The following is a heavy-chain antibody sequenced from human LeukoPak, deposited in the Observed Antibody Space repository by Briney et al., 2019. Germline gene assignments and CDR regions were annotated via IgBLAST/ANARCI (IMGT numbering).Heavy chain of an antibody. D-gene: IGHD4-17*01. CDR1: GGSISSGGYS. J-gene: IGHJ4*02. CDR3: ASGGDYGDYFDY. CDR2: IYHSGST. Sequence: SETLSLTCAVSGGSISSGGYSWSWIRQPPGKGLEWIGYIYHSGSTYYNPSLKSRVTISVDRSKNQFSLKPSSVTAADTAVYYCASGGDYGDYFDYWGQGTLVTVSS. V-gene: IGHV4-30-2*01.